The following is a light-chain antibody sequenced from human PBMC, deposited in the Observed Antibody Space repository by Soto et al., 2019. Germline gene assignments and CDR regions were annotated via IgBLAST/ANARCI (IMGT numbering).Light chain of an antibody. Sequence: QSVLTQPASVSGSPGQSITISCTGTTSDIGGHHYVSWYRQYPGNAPKLMIYEVSNRPSGVSNRFSGSKSDNTASLTISGLQAEDEADYYCSSYTSSSTWVFGGGTKVTVL. V-gene: IGLV2-14*01. J-gene: IGLJ3*02. CDR2: EVS. CDR3: SSYTSSSTWV. CDR1: TSDIGGHHY.